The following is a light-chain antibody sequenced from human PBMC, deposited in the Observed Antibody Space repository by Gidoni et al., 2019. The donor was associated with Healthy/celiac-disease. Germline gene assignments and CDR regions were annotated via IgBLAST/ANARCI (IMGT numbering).Light chain of an antibody. CDR2: GAS. CDR1: QSVSSSY. CDR3: QQYVAHLRRLT. Sequence: EIVLTQSPGTLSLSPGERATLSCRASQSVSSSYLAWYQQKPGQAPRLLIYGASSRATGIPDRFSGSGSGTDFTLTISRLEPEDFAVYYCQQYVAHLRRLTFGGGTKVEIK. J-gene: IGKJ4*01. V-gene: IGKV3-20*01.